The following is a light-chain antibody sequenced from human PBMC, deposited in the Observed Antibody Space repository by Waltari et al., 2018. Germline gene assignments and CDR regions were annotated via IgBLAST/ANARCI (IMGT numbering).Light chain of an antibody. CDR2: GAS. CDR1: QSVSRA. CDR3: QHYLRLPVT. J-gene: IGKJ1*01. Sequence: EIVLTQSPGTLSLSLGDRATVSCRASQSVSRALAWYQQKPGQAPRLLIYGASTRATGIPDRFSGSGSGTDFSLTISRLEPDDFAVYYCQHYLRLPVTFGQGTTVEIK. V-gene: IGKV3-20*01.